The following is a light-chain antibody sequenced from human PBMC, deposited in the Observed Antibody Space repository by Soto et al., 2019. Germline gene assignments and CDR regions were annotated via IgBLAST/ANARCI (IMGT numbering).Light chain of an antibody. CDR1: QSISSY. V-gene: IGKV1-39*01. CDR2: AAS. CDR3: QQSYSTPLGYT. J-gene: IGKJ5*01. Sequence: IQMTQSPSSLSASLGDRITITCRASQSISSYLNWYQQKPGKAPKLLIYAASSLQSGVPSRFSGSGSGKDFTLNISSLQPEDFATYYCQQSYSTPLGYTFGQGTRLEIK.